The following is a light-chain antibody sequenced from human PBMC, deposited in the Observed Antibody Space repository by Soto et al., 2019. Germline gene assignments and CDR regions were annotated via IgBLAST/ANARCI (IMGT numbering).Light chain of an antibody. CDR3: LQYNNWYA. CDR1: QSVRST. Sequence: EIVMTQSPATLSVSPGERVTLSCRASQSVRSTLGWFQQKPGQAPRVLIYGVSTRATGIPTRFSGSGSGTEFTLTISSLQSEDFAVYYCLQYNNWYAFGQGTKLESK. J-gene: IGKJ2*01. CDR2: GVS. V-gene: IGKV3-15*01.